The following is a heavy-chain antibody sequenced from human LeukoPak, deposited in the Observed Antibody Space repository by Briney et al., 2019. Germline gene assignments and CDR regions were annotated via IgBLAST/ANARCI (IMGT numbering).Heavy chain of an antibody. CDR2: INSDGSSA. V-gene: IGHV3-74*01. CDR3: ARGNFYGMDV. CDR1: GFTFSSYW. Sequence: GRSLRLSCAASGFTFSSYWMHWVRQAPGKGLVWVSRINSDGSSAAYADSGKGRFTISRDNAKNTLYLQMNSLRAEDAAVYYCARGNFYGMDVWGQGTTVTVSS. J-gene: IGHJ6*02.